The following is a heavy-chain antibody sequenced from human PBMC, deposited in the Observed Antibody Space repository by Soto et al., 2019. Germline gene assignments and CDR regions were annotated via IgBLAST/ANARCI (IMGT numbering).Heavy chain of an antibody. CDR2: ITPFNGNT. D-gene: IGHD1-20*01. J-gene: IGHJ3*02. CDR1: GYTFTYRY. CDR3: ARWNTWNEFDAFDI. Sequence: QMQLVQSGAEVKKTGSSVKVSCKASGYTFTYRYLHWVRQAPGQALEWMGWITPFNGNTNYAQKFQDRVTSTRERSMSTAYMELSSLRSEDKAMYYCARWNTWNEFDAFDIWGQGTMVTVS. V-gene: IGHV1-45*02.